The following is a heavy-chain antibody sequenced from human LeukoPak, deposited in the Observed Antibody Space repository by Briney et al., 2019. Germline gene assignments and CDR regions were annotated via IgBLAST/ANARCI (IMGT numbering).Heavy chain of an antibody. CDR3: TRGFLGYCSSTSCYTGFDY. CDR1: GFTFSSYA. J-gene: IGHJ4*02. D-gene: IGHD2-2*02. CDR2: ISYDGSNK. Sequence: PGRSLRLSCAASGFTFSSYAMHWVRQAPGKGLEWVAVISYDGSNKYYADSVKGRFIISRDNAKNSLYLQMNSLRAEDTAVYYCTRGFLGYCSSTSCYTGFDYWGQGTLVTVSS. V-gene: IGHV3-30-3*01.